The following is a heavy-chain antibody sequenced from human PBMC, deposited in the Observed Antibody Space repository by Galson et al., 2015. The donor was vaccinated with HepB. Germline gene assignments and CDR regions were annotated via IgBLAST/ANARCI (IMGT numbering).Heavy chain of an antibody. CDR3: AKDSYDSSGSRYDY. CDR1: GFTFSSYA. CDR2: ISGSGDST. V-gene: IGHV3-23*01. Sequence: SLRLSCAASGFTFSSYAMNWVRQAPGKGLEWVSAISGSGDSTWYADSVKGRFTISRDNSKNTLYVEMNSLRAEDTAVYYCAKDSYDSSGSRYDYWGQGTLVTVSS. D-gene: IGHD3-22*01. J-gene: IGHJ4*02.